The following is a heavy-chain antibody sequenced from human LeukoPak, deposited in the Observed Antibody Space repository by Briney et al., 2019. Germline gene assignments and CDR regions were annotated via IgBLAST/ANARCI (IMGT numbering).Heavy chain of an antibody. CDR2: IIPIVGIP. CDR3: ARLSSGELPRGPADY. D-gene: IGHD3-16*01. Sequence: SVKVSCKASGGSFSRFAISWVRQAPGQGLEWMGRIIPIVGIPNYSQEFQGRVTITADKSTSTAYMELSSLRSEDTAVCYCARLSSGELPRGPADYWGQGTLVTVSS. CDR1: GGSFSRFA. J-gene: IGHJ4*02. V-gene: IGHV1-69*04.